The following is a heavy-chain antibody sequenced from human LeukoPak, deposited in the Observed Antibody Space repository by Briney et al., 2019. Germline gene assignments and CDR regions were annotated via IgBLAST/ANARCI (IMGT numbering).Heavy chain of an antibody. D-gene: IGHD5-24*01. Sequence: GASVKVSCKASGYTLTTYYMHWVRQAPGQGLVWMGLINPSGGGTRYAQKFQGRVTMTRDTSTSTVYMELSSLRSEDTAVYYCASGYKTVSVFDHWGQGTLVTVSS. J-gene: IGHJ4*02. V-gene: IGHV1-46*01. CDR3: ASGYKTVSVFDH. CDR1: GYTLTTYY. CDR2: INPSGGGT.